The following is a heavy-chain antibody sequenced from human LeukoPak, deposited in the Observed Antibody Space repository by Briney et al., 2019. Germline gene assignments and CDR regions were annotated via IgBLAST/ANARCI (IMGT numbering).Heavy chain of an antibody. CDR2: ISAYNGNT. D-gene: IGHD3-9*01. V-gene: IGHV1-18*01. CDR1: GYTFTSYG. J-gene: IGHJ6*02. CDR3: ARAGCPLRYLDWLLSIGREVDYYYGMDV. Sequence: ASVKVSCKASGYTFTSYGISRVRQAPGQGLEWMGWISAYNGNTNYAQKLQGRVTMTTDTSTSTAYMELRSLRSDDTAVYYCARAGCPLRYLDWLLSIGREVDYYYGMDVWGQGTTVTVSS.